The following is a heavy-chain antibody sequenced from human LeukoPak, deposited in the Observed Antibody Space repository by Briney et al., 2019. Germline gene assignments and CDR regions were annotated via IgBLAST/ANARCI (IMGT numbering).Heavy chain of an antibody. J-gene: IGHJ4*02. CDR3: VKDLSGSTVTTKYFDY. D-gene: IGHD4-17*01. Sequence: PGGSLRLSCSASGFTFSSYAMHWVRQAPGKGLEYVSAFSSNGGSTYYADSVKGRFTISRDNSKNTLYLQMSSLRAEDTAVYYCVKDLSGSTVTTKYFDYWGQGTLVTVSS. V-gene: IGHV3-64D*06. CDR1: GFTFSSYA. CDR2: FSSNGGST.